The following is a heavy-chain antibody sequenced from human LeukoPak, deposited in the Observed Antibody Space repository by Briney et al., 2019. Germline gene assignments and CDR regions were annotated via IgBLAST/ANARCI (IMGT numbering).Heavy chain of an antibody. J-gene: IGHJ4*02. CDR1: GFTISSSY. Sequence: GGSLRLSCAGSGFTISSSYMSWVRQAPGKGLEWVSVLYSGGSIFYADSVKGRFTISRDISKNMLYLQMNSLRADDTAVYYCARGAISSWYEDWGQGTLVTVSS. CDR3: ARGAISSWYED. D-gene: IGHD6-13*01. V-gene: IGHV3-66*01. CDR2: LYSGGSI.